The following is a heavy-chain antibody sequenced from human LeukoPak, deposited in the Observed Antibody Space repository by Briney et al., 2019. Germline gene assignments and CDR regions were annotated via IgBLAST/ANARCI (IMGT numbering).Heavy chain of an antibody. J-gene: IGHJ5*02. D-gene: IGHD6-13*01. CDR1: GGSISNNSYF. CDR3: ARGEQQLDEYNWFDP. Sequence: SETLSLTCTVSGGSISNNSYFWSWIRQPPGKGLEWIGYIYYSGSTNYNPSLKSRVTISVDTSKNQFSLKLSSVTAADTAVYYCARGEQQLDEYNWFDPWGQGTLVTVSS. CDR2: IYYSGST. V-gene: IGHV4-61*01.